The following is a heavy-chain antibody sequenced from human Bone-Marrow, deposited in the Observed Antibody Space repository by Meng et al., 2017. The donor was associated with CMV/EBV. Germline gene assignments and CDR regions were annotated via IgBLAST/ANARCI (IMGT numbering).Heavy chain of an antibody. D-gene: IGHD2-2*02. J-gene: IGHJ6*02. CDR3: ARGYPNYYYGMDV. CDR1: GFTFSSYA. V-gene: IGHV3-23*03. Sequence: ETLSLTCAASGFTFSSYAMSWVRQAPGKGLEWVSVIYSGGSSTYYADSVKGRFTISRDHARSTVYLQMNSLRAEDTAVYYCARGYPNYYYGMDVWGQGTTVTVSS. CDR2: IYSGGSST.